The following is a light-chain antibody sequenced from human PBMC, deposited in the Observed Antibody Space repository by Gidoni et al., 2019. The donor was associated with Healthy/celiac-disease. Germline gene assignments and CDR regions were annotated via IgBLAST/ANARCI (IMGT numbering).Light chain of an antibody. CDR2: DAS. CDR1: QRISSW. Sequence: DIQMTQSPSPLSASVGDRVTITCRASQRISSWLAWYQQKPGKAPKLLIYDASSLESGVPSRFSGSGSGTEFTLTISSLQPDDFATYYGQQYNSYWTFGQGTKVEIK. V-gene: IGKV1-5*01. CDR3: QQYNSYWT. J-gene: IGKJ1*01.